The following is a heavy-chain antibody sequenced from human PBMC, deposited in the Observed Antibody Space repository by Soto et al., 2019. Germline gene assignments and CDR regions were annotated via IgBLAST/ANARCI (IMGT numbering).Heavy chain of an antibody. D-gene: IGHD5-18*01. CDR3: ARMESFGSLNWFDP. V-gene: IGHV1-8*02. CDR1: GYTFTNND. Sequence: ASVKVSCKASGYTFTNNDVSWVRQATGQGLEWRGWMNPGSGDTGYAQKLQGRVTMTRDISIATAYMELNSLTSEDTAIYYCARMESFGSLNWFDPWGQGTLVTVSS. CDR2: MNPGSGDT. J-gene: IGHJ5*02.